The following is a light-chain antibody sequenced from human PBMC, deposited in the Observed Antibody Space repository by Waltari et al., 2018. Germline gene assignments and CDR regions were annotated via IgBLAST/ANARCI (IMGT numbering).Light chain of an antibody. Sequence: QSALTQPRSVSGSPGQSVTISCTGTISAVGGYPYTPWYQHHPVKTPKLIISHVTERPSGVPDRFSGSKSGNTASLTISGLQVEDEADYYCCSFGGTHTYVFGTGTTVTVL. CDR3: CSFGGTHTYV. J-gene: IGLJ1*01. CDR1: ISAVGGYPY. CDR2: HVT. V-gene: IGLV2-11*01.